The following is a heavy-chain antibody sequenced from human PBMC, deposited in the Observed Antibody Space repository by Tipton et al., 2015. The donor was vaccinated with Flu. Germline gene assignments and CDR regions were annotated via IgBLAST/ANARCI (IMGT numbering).Heavy chain of an antibody. Sequence: SGFTFRTNGMHWVRQAPGKGLEWVAHIRSDETTEYADSVKGRFTISRDNSKDMLYLQMNSLRVEDTAIYYCAKVIPEIVAGLDYWGQGNLVTVSS. CDR2: IRSDETTE. CDR1: GFTFRTNG. V-gene: IGHV3-30*02. J-gene: IGHJ4*02. CDR3: AKVIPEIVAGLDY. D-gene: IGHD5-12*01.